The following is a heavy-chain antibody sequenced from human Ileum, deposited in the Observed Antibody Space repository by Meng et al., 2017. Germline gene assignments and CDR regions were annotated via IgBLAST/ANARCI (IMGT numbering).Heavy chain of an antibody. CDR2: ISYDGSNK. D-gene: IGHD6-6*01. Sequence: VQLEESGGGLVQPGGSLRLSCAASGFTFSSYAMHWVRQAPGKGLEWVAVISYDGSNKYYADSVKGRFTISRDNSKNTLYLQMNSLRAEDTAVYYCARDRYSSSSVFDYWGQGTLVTVSS. CDR3: ARDRYSSSSVFDY. CDR1: GFTFSSYA. V-gene: IGHV3-30*01. J-gene: IGHJ4*02.